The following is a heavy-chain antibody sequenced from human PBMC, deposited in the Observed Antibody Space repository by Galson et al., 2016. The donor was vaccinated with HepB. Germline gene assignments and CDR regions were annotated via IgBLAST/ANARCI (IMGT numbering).Heavy chain of an antibody. D-gene: IGHD3-16*01. J-gene: IGHJ4*02. CDR1: GYTFISYP. CDR3: ARDQQQLITRPSDF. CDR2: INAYHGIT. Sequence: QSGAEVKKPGASVKVSCKASGYTFISYPISWVRQAPGQGLEWMGWINAYHGITNSPQKFQGRLTMTTDTSTSTAYMELRSLGSDDTAVYYCARDQQQLITRPSDFWGQGTLVTVSS. V-gene: IGHV1-18*01.